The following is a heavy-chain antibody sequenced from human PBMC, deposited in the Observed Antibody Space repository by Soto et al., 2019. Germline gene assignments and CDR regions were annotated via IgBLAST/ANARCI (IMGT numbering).Heavy chain of an antibody. CDR1: GGTFSSYA. Sequence: QVQLVQSGAEVKKPGSSVKVSCKASGGTFSSYAISWVRQAPGQGLEWMGGIIPIFGTANYAQKFQGRVTITADESTSTAYMELSSLRSEDTAVYYCARDXXXXEYWNDVDYYGMDVWGQGTTVTVSS. CDR2: IIPIFGTA. V-gene: IGHV1-69*01. CDR3: ARDXXXXEYWNDVDYYGMDV. D-gene: IGHD1-1*01. J-gene: IGHJ6*02.